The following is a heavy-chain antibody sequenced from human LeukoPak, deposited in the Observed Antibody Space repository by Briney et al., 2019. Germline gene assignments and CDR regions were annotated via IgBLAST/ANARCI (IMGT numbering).Heavy chain of an antibody. V-gene: IGHV4-30-2*01. CDR2: IYHNGST. CDR3: ARGGSSWYYFDY. CDR1: GGSISSGGYS. Sequence: PSETLSLTYAVSGGSISSGGYSWSWIRQPPGKGLEWIGYIYHNGSTYYNPSLKSRVTISVDRSKNQFSLKLSSVTAADTAVYYCARGGSSWYYFDYWGQGTLVTVSS. J-gene: IGHJ4*02. D-gene: IGHD6-13*01.